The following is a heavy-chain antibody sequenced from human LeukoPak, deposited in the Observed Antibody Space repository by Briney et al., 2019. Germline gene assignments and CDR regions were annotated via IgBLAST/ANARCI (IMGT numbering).Heavy chain of an antibody. V-gene: IGHV3-74*01. D-gene: IGHD5-12*01. CDR1: EFTFSSYW. CDR3: AREDYSGYDFYDY. CDR2: INSDGSSR. Sequence: RSGGSLRLSCAASEFTFSSYWMHWVRQAPGKGLVWVSLINSDGSSRNYADSVKGRFTISRDNAKNTLYLQMNSLRVEDTAVYYCAREDYSGYDFYDYWGQGSLVTVSS. J-gene: IGHJ4*02.